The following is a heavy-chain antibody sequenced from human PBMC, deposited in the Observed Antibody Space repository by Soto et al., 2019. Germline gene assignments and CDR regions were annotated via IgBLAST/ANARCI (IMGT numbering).Heavy chain of an antibody. Sequence: EVQLVESGGVVVQPGGSLRLSCAASGFTFDDYTMHWVRQAPGKGLEWVSLISWDGDSTYYSDSVKGRFTISRDNSKNSLFLQMRRLRTEDTAFYYCARDIGGPVAGTVPAYWGQGTLVTVSS. CDR3: ARDIGGPVAGTVPAY. CDR2: ISWDGDST. J-gene: IGHJ4*02. V-gene: IGHV3-43*01. D-gene: IGHD6-19*01. CDR1: GFTFDDYT.